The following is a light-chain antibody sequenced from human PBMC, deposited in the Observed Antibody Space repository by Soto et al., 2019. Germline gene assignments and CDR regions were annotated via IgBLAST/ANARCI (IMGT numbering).Light chain of an antibody. CDR1: PSVSSSY. Sequence: EIVLTKSPGTLSLSPGERATLSCRASPSVSSSYLAWYQHKPGQAPRLLISVASTRATGIPARFSGSRSGTEVAIPISSLQSEDFAVYYCQQYYNWYPITFGQGTRLEIK. J-gene: IGKJ5*01. CDR2: VAS. V-gene: IGKV3-15*01. CDR3: QQYYNWYPIT.